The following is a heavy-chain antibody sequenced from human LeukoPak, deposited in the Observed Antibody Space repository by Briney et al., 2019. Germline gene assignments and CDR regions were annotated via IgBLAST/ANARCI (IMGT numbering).Heavy chain of an antibody. D-gene: IGHD3-10*01. Sequence: GASVKVSCKASGYTFTGYYMHWVRQAPGQGLEWMGWINPNSGGTNYAQKFQGRVTMTRDTSISTAYMELSRLRSDDTAVYYCARDGYYYGSGSYYRGNWFDPWGQGTLVTVSS. CDR3: ARDGYYYGSGSYYRGNWFDP. V-gene: IGHV1-2*02. CDR1: GYTFTGYY. J-gene: IGHJ5*02. CDR2: INPNSGGT.